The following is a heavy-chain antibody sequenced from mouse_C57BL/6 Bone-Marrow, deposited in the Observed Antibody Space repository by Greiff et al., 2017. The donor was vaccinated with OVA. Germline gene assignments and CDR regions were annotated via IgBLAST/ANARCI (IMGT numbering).Heavy chain of an antibody. V-gene: IGHV1-26*01. CDR3: ARGGDSSGYPFAC. CDR1: GYTFTDYY. D-gene: IGHD3-2*02. CDR2: INPNNGGT. Sequence: EVQLQQSGPELVKPGASVKISCKASGYTFTDYYMNWVKQSHGKSLEWIGDINPNNGGTSYNQKFKGKATLTVDKSSSTAYMELRSLTSEDSAVYYCARGGDSSGYPFACWGQGTLVTVSA. J-gene: IGHJ3*01.